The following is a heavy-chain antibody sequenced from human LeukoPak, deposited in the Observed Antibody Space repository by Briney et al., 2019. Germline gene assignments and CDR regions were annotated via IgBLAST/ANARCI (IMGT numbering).Heavy chain of an antibody. CDR3: AGIAAAYYYYYGMDV. J-gene: IGHJ6*04. Sequence: PSETLSLTCAVYGGAFSGYYWSWIRQPPGKGPEWIGEINHSGSTNYNPSLKSRVTISVDTSKNQFSLKLSSVTAADTAVYYCAGIAAAYYYYYGMDVWGKGTTVTVSS. V-gene: IGHV4-34*01. D-gene: IGHD6-13*01. CDR1: GGAFSGYY. CDR2: INHSGST.